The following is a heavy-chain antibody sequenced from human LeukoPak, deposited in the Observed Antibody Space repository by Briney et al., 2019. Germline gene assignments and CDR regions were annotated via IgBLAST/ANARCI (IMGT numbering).Heavy chain of an antibody. CDR1: GFTFSSYL. V-gene: IGHV3-74*01. CDR3: ARESEKYCSSTSCYTGFDY. D-gene: IGHD2-2*02. CDR2: INSDGSST. Sequence: PGGSLRLSCAASGFTFSSYLMHWVRQAPGKGLVWVSRINSDGSSTSYADSVKGRFTISRDNAKNTLYLQMNSLRAEDTAVYYCARESEKYCSSTSCYTGFDYWGQGTLVTVSS. J-gene: IGHJ4*02.